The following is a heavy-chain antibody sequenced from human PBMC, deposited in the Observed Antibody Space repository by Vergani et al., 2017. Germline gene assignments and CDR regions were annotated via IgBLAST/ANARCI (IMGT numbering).Heavy chain of an antibody. CDR3: AKVDILGAFDI. CDR1: GITFWKFG. V-gene: IGHV3-9*01. D-gene: IGHD3-3*01. Sequence: EVDLVESGGGLAQPGGSLRLSCEASGITFWKFGMHWVRQGPGKGLEWVSGISWNSGAVDYADSVRGRFTISRDNAKNSLFLEMNSLKTEDTALYYCAKVDILGAFDIWGQGTMATVSS. CDR2: ISWNSGAV. J-gene: IGHJ3*02.